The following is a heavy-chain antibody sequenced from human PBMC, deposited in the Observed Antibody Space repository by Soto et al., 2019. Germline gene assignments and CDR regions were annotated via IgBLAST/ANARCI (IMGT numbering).Heavy chain of an antibody. D-gene: IGHD6-13*01. CDR1: GFTFSSYA. CDR3: ARDRYSKSDYKYGMDV. J-gene: IGHJ6*02. V-gene: IGHV3-53*01. Sequence: GGSLRLSCAASGFTFSSYAMSWVRQAPGKGLEWVSVIYSDGTTYYADSVKGRFTISRDNSKNTLYLQMNSLRAEDTAVYYCARDRYSKSDYKYGMDVWGQGTTVTVSS. CDR2: IYSDGTT.